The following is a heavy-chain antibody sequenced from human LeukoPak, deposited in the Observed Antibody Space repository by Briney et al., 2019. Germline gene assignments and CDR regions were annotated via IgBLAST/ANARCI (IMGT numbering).Heavy chain of an antibody. Sequence: GASVTVSCKPSGYTFNRYTITWVRQAPGQGLEWMGWVSTSNGATNDAEKFQGRVTMTTEAVTKTANMELRRITSGDTAMYFCARVSDTSMVTPGFDSWGQGTLVTVS. CDR1: GYTFNRYT. CDR2: VSTSNGAT. J-gene: IGHJ4*02. D-gene: IGHD5-18*01. V-gene: IGHV1-18*01. CDR3: ARVSDTSMVTPGFDS.